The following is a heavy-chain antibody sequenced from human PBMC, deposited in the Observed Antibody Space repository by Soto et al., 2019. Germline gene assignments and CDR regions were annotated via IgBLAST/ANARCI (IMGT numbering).Heavy chain of an antibody. Sequence: EVQLVESGGGLVQPGGSLRLSCAASGFTFSSYWMHWVRQAPGKGLVWVSRINSDGSSTSYADSVKGRFTISRDNAKNTLYLQMNSLRAEDTAVYYCVRTSLVVAAATREDSCGQGTLVTVSS. V-gene: IGHV3-74*01. CDR3: VRTSLVVAAATREDS. D-gene: IGHD2-15*01. CDR1: GFTFSSYW. CDR2: INSDGSST. J-gene: IGHJ4*02.